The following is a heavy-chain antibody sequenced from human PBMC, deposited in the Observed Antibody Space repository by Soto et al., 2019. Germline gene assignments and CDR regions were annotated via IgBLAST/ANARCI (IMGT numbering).Heavy chain of an antibody. D-gene: IGHD4-17*01. CDR1: GFTVSSNY. V-gene: IGHV3-53*04. J-gene: IGHJ3*02. Sequence: GGSLRLSCAASGFTVSSNYMSWVRQAPGKGLEWVSVIYSGGSTYYADSVKGRFTISRHNSKNTLYLQMNSLRAEDTAVYYCARVTLYGEGAFDIWGQGTMVTRLL. CDR2: IYSGGST. CDR3: ARVTLYGEGAFDI.